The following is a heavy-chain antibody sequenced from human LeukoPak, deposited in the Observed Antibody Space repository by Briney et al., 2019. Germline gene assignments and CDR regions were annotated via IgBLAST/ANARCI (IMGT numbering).Heavy chain of an antibody. V-gene: IGHV3-30*18. CDR1: GFTFSSYG. J-gene: IGHJ4*02. CDR3: VKDFLGPRLLDY. Sequence: PGGSLRLSCAASGFTFSSYGMHWVRQAPGKGLEWVAVISYDGTNKYYADSVKGRFTISRDNSKNTLYLQMNSLRAEDTAVFYCVKDFLGPRLLDYWGQGTLVTVPS. CDR2: ISYDGTNK. D-gene: IGHD6-25*01.